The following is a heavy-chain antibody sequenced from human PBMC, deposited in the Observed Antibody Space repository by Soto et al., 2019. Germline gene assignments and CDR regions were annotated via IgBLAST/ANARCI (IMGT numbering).Heavy chain of an antibody. D-gene: IGHD2-2*01. CDR1: GFTFSSYA. CDR2: ISGSGGST. V-gene: IGHV3-23*01. Sequence: GGSLRHSCAGSGFTFSSYALRVGRPAPGKGLEWVSAISGSGGSTYYADSVKGRFTISRDNSKNTLYLQMNSLRAEDTAVYYCAKGRYHKYYFDYWGQGTLVTVSS. CDR3: AKGRYHKYYFDY. J-gene: IGHJ4*02.